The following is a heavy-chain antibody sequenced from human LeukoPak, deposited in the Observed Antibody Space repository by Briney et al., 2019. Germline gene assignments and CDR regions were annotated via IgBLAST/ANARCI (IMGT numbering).Heavy chain of an antibody. CDR2: ISSSSSYI. J-gene: IGHJ3*02. CDR1: GFTFSSYS. D-gene: IGHD1-7*01. Sequence: GGSLRLSCAASGFTFSSYSMNWVRQAPGKGLEWVSSISSSSSYIYYADSVKGRFTISRDNAKNSLYLQMNSLRAEDTAVYYCARHISPWKYPDAFDIWGQGTMVTVSS. V-gene: IGHV3-21*01. CDR3: ARHISPWKYPDAFDI.